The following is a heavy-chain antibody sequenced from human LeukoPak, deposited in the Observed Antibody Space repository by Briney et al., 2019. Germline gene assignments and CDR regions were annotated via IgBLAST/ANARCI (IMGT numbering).Heavy chain of an antibody. CDR2: IYTSGST. CDR3: ARDLYSRRMNYYGSGSYFAY. CDR1: GGSISSGSYY. Sequence: SQTLSLTCTVSGGSISSGSYYWSWIRQPAGKGLEWIGRIYTSGSTNYNPSLKSRVTISVDTSKNQFSLKLSSVTAADTAVYYCARDLYSRRMNYYGSGSYFAYWGQGTLVTVSS. J-gene: IGHJ4*02. D-gene: IGHD3-10*01. V-gene: IGHV4-61*02.